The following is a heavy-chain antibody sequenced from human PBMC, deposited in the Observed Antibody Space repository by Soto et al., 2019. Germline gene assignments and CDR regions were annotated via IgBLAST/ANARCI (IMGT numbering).Heavy chain of an antibody. CDR1: GFTFSSYA. CDR3: AVAVVTGFAFDI. CDR2: ISSNGGST. J-gene: IGHJ3*02. V-gene: IGHV3-64*01. D-gene: IGHD2-21*01. Sequence: EVQLVESGGGLVQPGGSLRLSCAASGFTFSSYAMHWVRQAPGKGLEYVSAISSNGGSTYYANSVKGRFTISRDNSKNTLYLQMGSLRAEDMAVYYCAVAVVTGFAFDIWGQGTMVTVSS.